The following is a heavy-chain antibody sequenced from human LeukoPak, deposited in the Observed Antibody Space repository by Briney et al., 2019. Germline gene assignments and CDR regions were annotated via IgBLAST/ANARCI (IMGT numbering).Heavy chain of an antibody. CDR2: INPSGGST. Sequence: GASVKVSCKASGYTFTSYYMHWVRQAPGQGLEWMGIINPSGGSTSYAQKFQGRVTMTRDTSTSTVYMELSSLRSEDTAVYYCASSPYSSSWYTPFDYWGQGTLVTVSS. CDR1: GYTFTSYY. J-gene: IGHJ4*02. D-gene: IGHD6-13*01. V-gene: IGHV1-46*01. CDR3: ASSPYSSSWYTPFDY.